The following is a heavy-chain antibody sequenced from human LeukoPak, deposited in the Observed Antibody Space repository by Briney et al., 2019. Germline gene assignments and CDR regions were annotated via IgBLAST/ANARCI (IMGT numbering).Heavy chain of an antibody. CDR2: ISAYNGNT. CDR1: GYTFTSYG. J-gene: IGHJ4*02. V-gene: IGHV1-18*01. CDR3: ATDPNKAIVVVPAAIPFDY. Sequence: ASVKVSCKASGYTFTSYGISWVRQAPGQGLEWMGWISAYNGNTNYAQKLQGRVTMTTDTSTSTAYMELRSLRSDDTAVYYCATDPNKAIVVVPAAIPFDYWGQGTLVTVSS. D-gene: IGHD2-2*01.